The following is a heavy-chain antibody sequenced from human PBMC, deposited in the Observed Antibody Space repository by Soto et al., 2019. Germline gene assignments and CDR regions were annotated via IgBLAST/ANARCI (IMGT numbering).Heavy chain of an antibody. CDR3: ARRAGRCSRTNCYSGRYYYGIDV. CDR2: IIPIFGTA. J-gene: IGHJ6*02. V-gene: IGHV1-69*06. Sequence: QVQLVQSGAEVKKPGSSVKVSCKASGGTFSSYAISWVRQAPGQGLEWMGGIIPIFGTANYAQKFQGRVTITADKSTSTANMELSSLRSEDTAVYYCARRAGRCSRTNCYSGRYYYGIDVWGQGDTVTVSS. D-gene: IGHD2-2*01. CDR1: GGTFSSYA.